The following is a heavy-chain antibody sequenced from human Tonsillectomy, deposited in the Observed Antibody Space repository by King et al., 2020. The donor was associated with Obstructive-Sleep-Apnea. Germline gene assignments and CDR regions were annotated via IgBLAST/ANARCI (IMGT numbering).Heavy chain of an antibody. CDR2: IRSQAYGGTT. Sequence: LVESGGCLVQPGRSLRLSCTASGFTFGDYAMSWLRQAPGKGLGGVGFIRSQAYGGTTGYAASVKCRFTISREDSQSIAYLQMNSLKTEGTAVYYCTTPWSGGSSWYYFDYWGQGTLVTVSS. CDR1: GFTFGDYA. CDR3: TTPWSGGSSWYYFDY. V-gene: IGHV3-49*03. J-gene: IGHJ4*02. D-gene: IGHD6-13*01.